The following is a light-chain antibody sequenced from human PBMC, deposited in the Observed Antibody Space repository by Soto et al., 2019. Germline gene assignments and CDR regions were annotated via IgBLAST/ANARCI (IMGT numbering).Light chain of an antibody. J-gene: IGKJ4*01. V-gene: IGKV4-1*01. CDR2: WAS. CDR3: QQYYDTLALT. Sequence: DIVMTQSPDSLAVSLGERATINCKSSQSILYSSNNKNYLAWYQQKPGHPPKLLIYWASTRESGVPDRFSGRGSGTDFTLTISSLQAEDVAVYYCQQYYDTLALTFGGGTKLEIK. CDR1: QSILYSSNNKNY.